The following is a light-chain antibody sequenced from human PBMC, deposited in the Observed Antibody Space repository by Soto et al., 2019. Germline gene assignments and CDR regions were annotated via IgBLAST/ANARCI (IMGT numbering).Light chain of an antibody. Sequence: DVQMTKSPSTLSASVGDRVTIPCRAIGSISSGLAWYQQKPGKAPNLLIYAASSLETGVPSRFSGSGSGTEFTLTITSLQADDFATYYCQQYDKYWTFGQGTKVDI. CDR3: QQYDKYWT. CDR2: AAS. J-gene: IGKJ1*01. V-gene: IGKV1-5*01. CDR1: GSISSG.